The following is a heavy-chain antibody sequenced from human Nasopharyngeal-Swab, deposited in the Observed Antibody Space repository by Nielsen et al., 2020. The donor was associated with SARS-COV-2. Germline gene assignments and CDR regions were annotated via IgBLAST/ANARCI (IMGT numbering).Heavy chain of an antibody. V-gene: IGHV4-39*07. D-gene: IGHD4-23*01. Sequence: SETLSLTCTVSGGSISSSSYYWGWIRKPPGKGLEWIGGIYYSGSTYYNPSLKSRVTISVDTSKNQFSLKLSSVTAADTAVYYCARVGGSGYGGLLDYYYYYGMDVWGQGTTVTVSS. CDR1: GGSISSSSYY. CDR3: ARVGGSGYGGLLDYYYYYGMDV. CDR2: IYYSGST. J-gene: IGHJ6*02.